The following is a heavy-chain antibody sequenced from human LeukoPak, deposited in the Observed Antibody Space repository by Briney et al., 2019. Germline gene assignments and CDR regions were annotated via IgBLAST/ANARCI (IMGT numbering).Heavy chain of an antibody. D-gene: IGHD2-2*02. J-gene: IGHJ5*02. CDR2: IYSGGDT. CDR1: GFTVSSNY. CDR3: ARDPDCDSTSCYIGPYNWFDP. V-gene: IGHV3-53*01. Sequence: PGGSLRLSCAASGFTVSSNYMSWVRQAPGKGLEWVSVIYSGGDTHYTDSVKGRFTISRDNSKNTLYLQMNSLRAEDTAVYYCARDPDCDSTSCYIGPYNWFDPWGQGTLVTVSS.